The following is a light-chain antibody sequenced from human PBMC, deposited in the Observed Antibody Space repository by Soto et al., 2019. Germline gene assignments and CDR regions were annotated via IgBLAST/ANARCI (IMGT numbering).Light chain of an antibody. CDR3: CSYAGSSTDVV. V-gene: IGLV2-23*01. CDR2: EGI. J-gene: IGLJ2*01. CDR1: TGDVGSYNL. Sequence: QSALTQPASVSGPPGHPIPFPGPGTTGDVGSYNLVSWYQQHPGKAPKLMIYEGIKRPSGVSNRFSGSKSGNTASLTISGLQAEDEADYYCCSYAGSSTDVVFGGGTKLTVL.